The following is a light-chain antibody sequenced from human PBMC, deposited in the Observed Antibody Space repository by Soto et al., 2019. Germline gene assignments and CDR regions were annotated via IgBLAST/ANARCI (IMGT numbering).Light chain of an antibody. CDR2: AAS. V-gene: IGKV1-27*01. CDR1: QGISNY. CDR3: QKYTNVPT. Sequence: DIQMTQFPSSLSASVGDRVTITCRASQGISNYLAWYQQIPAKVPKLLISAASTLQSGVQSRFSRSGSWTDFTLTISSLQPEDVATYYCQKYTNVPTFGGETKVEIK. J-gene: IGKJ4*01.